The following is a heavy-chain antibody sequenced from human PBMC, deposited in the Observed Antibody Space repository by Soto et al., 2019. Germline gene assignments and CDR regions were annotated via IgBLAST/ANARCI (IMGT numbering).Heavy chain of an antibody. V-gene: IGHV3-74*01. J-gene: IGHJ4*02. CDR2: INMDGSST. CDR1: GFTFSGDW. Sequence: GGSLRRACAASGFTFSGDWIHWMRQGAGKGLVWVSRINMDGSSTNYADSVKGRFTISRDNAKNTLYLQMNSLRVDDTAVYYCARGPRGLYHHDYWGQGALVTVSS. D-gene: IGHD2-2*01. CDR3: ARGPRGLYHHDY.